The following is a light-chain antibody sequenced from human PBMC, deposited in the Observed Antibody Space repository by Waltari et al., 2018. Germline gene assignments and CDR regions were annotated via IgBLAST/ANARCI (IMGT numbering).Light chain of an antibody. CDR1: QDIKNW. CDR2: SVS. V-gene: IGKV1-12*01. Sequence: DIQMTQSPSSLSASVGDTVTITCRASQDIKNWLKWYKQKTGKAPKVLIYSVSTVESGVPSRFSGSESGTEFTLTITSLQPEDFATYYCQQASRFPFTFGPGTKLDIK. CDR3: QQASRFPFT. J-gene: IGKJ3*01.